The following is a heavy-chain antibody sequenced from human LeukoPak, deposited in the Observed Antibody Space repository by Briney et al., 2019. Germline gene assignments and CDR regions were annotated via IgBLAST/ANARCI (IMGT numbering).Heavy chain of an antibody. D-gene: IGHD2-21*02. V-gene: IGHV5-51*01. Sequence: GESLQISCEGSGSRFINYWIGGVRQLPGKGLEWMGIIYPGDYETRYSPSFQGLVTISVDKSISTAYLQWSSLKASDTAMYYCAIPPGYCGNDCSFDHWGQGTLVTVSS. J-gene: IGHJ4*02. CDR3: AIPPGYCGNDCSFDH. CDR1: GSRFINYW. CDR2: IYPGDYET.